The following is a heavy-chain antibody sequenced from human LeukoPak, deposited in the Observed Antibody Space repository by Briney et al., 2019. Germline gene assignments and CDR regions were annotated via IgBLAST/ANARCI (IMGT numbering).Heavy chain of an antibody. Sequence: PGGSLRLSCAASGFTFSDYYMNWIRQAPGKGLEWVSFISSSGTTILYADSVKGRFTISRDNAKNSLFLQMNSLRAEDTAVYYCAKERTTVTTYFDYWGQGTLVTVSS. D-gene: IGHD4-17*01. CDR2: ISSSGTTI. J-gene: IGHJ4*02. CDR1: GFTFSDYY. V-gene: IGHV3-11*01. CDR3: AKERTTVTTYFDY.